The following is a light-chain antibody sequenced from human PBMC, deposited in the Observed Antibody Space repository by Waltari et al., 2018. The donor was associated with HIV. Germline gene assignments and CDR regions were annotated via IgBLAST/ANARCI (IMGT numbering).Light chain of an antibody. Sequence: YVLTPPPSVSVAPGKTATITCGGNNIGDKHVHWYQQESGQAPVLVIYDDKLRPAGIPARLSGSNSGDTATLTISGVEVGDEAEYYCQVFENSRDQAFGTGTKVTVL. J-gene: IGLJ1*01. CDR2: DDK. V-gene: IGLV3-21*01. CDR3: QVFENSRDQA. CDR1: NIGDKH.